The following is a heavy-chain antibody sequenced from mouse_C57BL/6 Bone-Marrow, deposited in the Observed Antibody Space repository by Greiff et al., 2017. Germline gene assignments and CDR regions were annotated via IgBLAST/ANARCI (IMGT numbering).Heavy chain of an antibody. CDR2: IHPSDSDT. CDR3: ASPCNCGLMAY. D-gene: IGHD4-1*02. CDR1: GYTFTSYC. Sequence: VKLQQSGAELVKPGASVKVSCKASGYTFTSYCMHWVKQRPGKGLEWIGRIHPSDSDTNYNQKFKGKATLTVDKSSSTAYMQLSSLTSEDSAVYYRASPCNCGLMAYWGQGTSVTVSA. V-gene: IGHV1-74*01. J-gene: IGHJ3*01.